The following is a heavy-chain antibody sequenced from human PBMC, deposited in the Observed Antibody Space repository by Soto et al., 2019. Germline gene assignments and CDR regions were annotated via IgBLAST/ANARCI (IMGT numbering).Heavy chain of an antibody. J-gene: IGHJ4*02. CDR3: ARGFSAGKGSPPDY. D-gene: IGHD3-10*01. CDR2: ISSTISYT. CDR1: GFTFSDYY. V-gene: IGHV3-11*05. Sequence: GGSLRLSCAASGFTFSDYYMSWIRQAPGKGLEWVSYISSTISYTHYADSVKGRFTISRDNSRNTLYLQMNSLRDGDTAIYYCARGFSAGKGSPPDYWGQGTLVTVSS.